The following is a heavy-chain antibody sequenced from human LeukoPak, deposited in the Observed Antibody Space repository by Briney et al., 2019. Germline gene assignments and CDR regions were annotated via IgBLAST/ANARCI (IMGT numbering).Heavy chain of an antibody. CDR3: ARGGYTYDYDYYYMDV. CDR2: IIPIFGTA. J-gene: IGHJ6*03. Sequence: SVKVSCKASGGTFSSYAISWVRQAPGQGLEWMGGIIPIFGTANYAQKFQGRVTIIADESTSTAYMELSSLRSEDTAVYYCARGGYTYDYDYYYMDVWGKGTTVTISS. D-gene: IGHD5-18*01. V-gene: IGHV1-69*13. CDR1: GGTFSSYA.